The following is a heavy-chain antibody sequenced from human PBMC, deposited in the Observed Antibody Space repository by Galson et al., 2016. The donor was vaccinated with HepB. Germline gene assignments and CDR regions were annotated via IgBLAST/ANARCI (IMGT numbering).Heavy chain of an antibody. CDR3: ARDAPFDWLFSGSNRGFDP. Sequence: SVKVSCKASGFTFTSYGFSWVRQTPGQGLEWMGWISGYNGNTNYAQKLQDRVTMTTDTSTSTAYMEPRSLRSDDTAVYYCARDAPFDWLFSGSNRGFDPWGQGTLVTVSS. V-gene: IGHV1-18*04. CDR1: GFTFTSYG. D-gene: IGHD3-9*01. J-gene: IGHJ5*02. CDR2: ISGYNGNT.